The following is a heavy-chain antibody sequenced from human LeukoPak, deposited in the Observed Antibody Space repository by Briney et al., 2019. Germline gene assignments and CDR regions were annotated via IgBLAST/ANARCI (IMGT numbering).Heavy chain of an antibody. CDR1: GFTFSSYG. CDR2: ISYDGSNK. J-gene: IGHJ4*02. CDR3: AKGGEKRMATMDYFDY. V-gene: IGHV3-30*18. D-gene: IGHD5-24*01. Sequence: PGRSLRLSCAASGFTFSSYGMHWVRQAPGKGLEWVAVISYDGSNKYYADSVKGRFTISRDNSKNTLYLQMNSLRAEDTAVYYCAKGGEKRMATMDYFDYWGQGTLVTVSS.